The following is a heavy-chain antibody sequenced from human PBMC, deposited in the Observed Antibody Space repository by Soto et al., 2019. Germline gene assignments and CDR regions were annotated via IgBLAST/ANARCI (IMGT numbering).Heavy chain of an antibody. V-gene: IGHV3-23*01. J-gene: IGHJ4*01. D-gene: IGHD6-13*01. CDR1: GFTFRNYA. CDR2: ISASSGDS. CDR3: AKVLVGSWYYFDY. Sequence: GGSLGLSCAASGFTFRNYAMSWVRQAPGKGLEWVSGISASSGDSHYADSVKGRFTISRDNSKNTLFLQMHSLRAEDTAEYYCAKVLVGSWYYFDYWGHGTLVTVSS.